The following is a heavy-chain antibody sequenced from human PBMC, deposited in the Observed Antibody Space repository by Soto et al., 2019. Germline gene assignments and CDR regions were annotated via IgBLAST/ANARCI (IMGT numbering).Heavy chain of an antibody. Sequence: QVKLVESGGGVVQPGRSLRLSCAASGFTFSSYAMHWVRQAPGKGLEWVAVISYDGSNKYYADSVKGRFTISRDNSKNTLYLQMNSLRAEDTAVYYCARDSSDCYYFDYWGQGTLVTVSS. D-gene: IGHD2-21*02. CDR3: ARDSSDCYYFDY. J-gene: IGHJ4*02. CDR2: ISYDGSNK. CDR1: GFTFSSYA. V-gene: IGHV3-30-3*01.